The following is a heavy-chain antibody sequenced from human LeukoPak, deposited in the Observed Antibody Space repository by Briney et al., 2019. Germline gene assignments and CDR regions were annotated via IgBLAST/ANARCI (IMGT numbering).Heavy chain of an antibody. CDR3: ARVTPRPNNSGSYRGGAFDI. D-gene: IGHD1-26*01. CDR1: GGSISNYY. CDR2: IYHSGST. V-gene: IGHV4-59*12. Sequence: PSETLSLTCTVSGGSISNYYWSWIRQSPGKRLEWIGYIYHSGSTNYNPSLKSRVTISVDTSKNQFSLKLSSVTAADTAVYYCARVTPRPNNSGSYRGGAFDIWGQGTMVTVSS. J-gene: IGHJ3*02.